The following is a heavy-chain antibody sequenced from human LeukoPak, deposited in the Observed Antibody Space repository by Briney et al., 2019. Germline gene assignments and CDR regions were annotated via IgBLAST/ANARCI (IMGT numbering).Heavy chain of an antibody. CDR3: ARAPRGGDKLDY. J-gene: IGHJ4*02. Sequence: GASVKVSCKASGYTFTSYYMHWVRQAPGQGLEWMGIINPSGGSTSYAQKFQGRVTMTRDMSTSTVYMELSSPRSEDTAVYYCARAPRGGDKLDYWGQGTLVTVSS. CDR1: GYTFTSYY. CDR2: INPSGGST. D-gene: IGHD4-17*01. V-gene: IGHV1-46*01.